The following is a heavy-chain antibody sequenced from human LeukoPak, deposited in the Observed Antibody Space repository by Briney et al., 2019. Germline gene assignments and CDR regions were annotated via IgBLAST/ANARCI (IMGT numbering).Heavy chain of an antibody. CDR3: AKDRVNLGYDFDY. V-gene: IGHV4-31*03. J-gene: IGHJ4*02. D-gene: IGHD5-12*01. Sequence: SETLSLTCTVSGGSISSGGYYWSWIRQHPGKGLEWIGHIYYSGSTYYNPSLKSRVTISVDTSKNQFSLKLSSVTAADTAVYYCAKDRVNLGYDFDYWGQGTLVTVSS. CDR2: IYYSGST. CDR1: GGSISSGGYY.